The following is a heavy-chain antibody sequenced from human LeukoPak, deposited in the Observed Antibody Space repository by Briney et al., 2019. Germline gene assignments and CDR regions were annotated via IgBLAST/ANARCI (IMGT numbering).Heavy chain of an antibody. Sequence: PGRSLRLSCAASGFTLGNYAMHWVRQAPGKGLEWVAVISNDGNDKYHADSVKGRFTISRDNPRNTLYLQMNSLRPEDTAVYYCARDEYFGSTGSDAFDIWGQGTMVTVSS. J-gene: IGHJ3*02. CDR3: ARDEYFGSTGSDAFDI. D-gene: IGHD3-22*01. V-gene: IGHV3-30-3*01. CDR2: ISNDGNDK. CDR1: GFTLGNYA.